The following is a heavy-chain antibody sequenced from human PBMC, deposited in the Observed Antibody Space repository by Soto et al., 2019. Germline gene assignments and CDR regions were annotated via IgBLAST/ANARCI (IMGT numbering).Heavy chain of an antibody. CDR3: ARVGAGYYSYYGMDV. V-gene: IGHV4-30-2*01. CDR2: IYHSGST. J-gene: IGHJ6*02. CDR1: GGSISSGGYS. Sequence: TLSLTCAVSGGSISSGGYSWSWIRQPPGKGLEWIGYIYHSGSTYYNPSLKSRVTISVDRSKNQFSLKLSSVTAADTAVYYCARVGAGYYSYYGMDVWGQGTTVT.